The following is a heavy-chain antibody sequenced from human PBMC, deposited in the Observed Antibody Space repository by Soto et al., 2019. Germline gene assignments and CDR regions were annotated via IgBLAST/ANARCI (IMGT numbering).Heavy chain of an antibody. CDR3: AGDFVVVVAATRRYGFDP. Sequence: ASVKVSCKASGYTFTSYAMHWVRQAPGQRLEWMGWINAGNGNTKYSQKFQGRVTITRDTSASTAYMELSSLRSEDTAVYYCAGDFVVVVAATRRYGFDPWGQGTLVTVSS. J-gene: IGHJ5*02. D-gene: IGHD2-15*01. CDR2: INAGNGNT. CDR1: GYTFTSYA. V-gene: IGHV1-3*01.